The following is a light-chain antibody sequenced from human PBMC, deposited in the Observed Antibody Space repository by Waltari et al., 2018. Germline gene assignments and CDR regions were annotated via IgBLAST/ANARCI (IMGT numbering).Light chain of an antibody. V-gene: IGKV2-40*01. CDR3: MQRIEFPYT. CDR2: TLS. Sequence: DIVMTQTPLSLPVTPGEPASISCRSSQSLMDSDDGDTYLDWYLQKSGQSPQLLIDTLSYRASGVPNRFSGSVSDTDFTLKISRVEAEDIGVYYCMQRIEFPYTFGQGTKLEIK. J-gene: IGKJ2*01. CDR1: QSLMDSDDGDTY.